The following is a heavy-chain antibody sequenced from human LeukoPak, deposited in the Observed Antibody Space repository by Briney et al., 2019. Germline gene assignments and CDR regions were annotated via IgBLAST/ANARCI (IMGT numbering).Heavy chain of an antibody. CDR1: GFSFSSYA. Sequence: GGSLRLSCAASGFSFSSYAIHWVRQAPGKGLEWVAAISYDGSKKYYADSVKGRFTISRDNSKNTLYLQMDSLRSEDTAVYYCARPQAYYFDYWGQGTLVTLSS. J-gene: IGHJ4*02. V-gene: IGHV3-30*01. CDR2: ISYDGSKK. CDR3: ARPQAYYFDY.